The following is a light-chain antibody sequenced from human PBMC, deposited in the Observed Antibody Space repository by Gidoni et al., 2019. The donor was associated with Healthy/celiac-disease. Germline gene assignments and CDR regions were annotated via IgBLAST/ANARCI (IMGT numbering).Light chain of an antibody. CDR1: NIGSKS. J-gene: IGLJ2*01. CDR3: PVWDSSSDHDVV. CDR2: YDS. Sequence: SYVLTQPPSVSVAPGKTARITCGGNNIGSKSVHWYQQKPGQAPVLVIYYDSDRPSGIRERFSGSNSGNTATLTISRVEAGDEADYYCPVWDSSSDHDVVFGGGTKLTVL. V-gene: IGLV3-21*04.